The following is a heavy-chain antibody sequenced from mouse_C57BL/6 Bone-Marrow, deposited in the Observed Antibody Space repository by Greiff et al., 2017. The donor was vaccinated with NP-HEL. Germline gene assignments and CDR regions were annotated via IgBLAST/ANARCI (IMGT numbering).Heavy chain of an antibody. CDR1: GFSLSTFGMG. Sequence: QVTLKVSGPGISQPSQTLSLTCSFSGFSLSTFGMGVGWIRQPSGKGLEWLAHIWWDDDKYYNPALKSRLTISKDTSKNQVFLKIANVDTADTATYYCARMKKIITTVPWFAYWGQGTLVTVSA. V-gene: IGHV8-8*01. CDR2: IWWDDDK. D-gene: IGHD1-1*01. CDR3: ARMKKIITTVPWFAY. J-gene: IGHJ3*01.